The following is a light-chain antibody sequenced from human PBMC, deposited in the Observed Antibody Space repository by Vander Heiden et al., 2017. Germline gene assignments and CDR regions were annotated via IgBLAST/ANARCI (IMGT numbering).Light chain of an antibody. J-gene: IGLJ2*01. CDR3: CSYAGTHVV. CDR2: EGS. V-gene: IGLV2-23*01. CDR1: SSDVGNYNL. Sequence: QSALTQPASVSGSPGQSITISCTGTSSDVGNYNLVSWYQQRPGKAPKLMIYEGSKRPSGVSNRFSGSKSGNTASLTIAGLQAEDEADYYCCSYAGTHVVFGGGTKLTVL.